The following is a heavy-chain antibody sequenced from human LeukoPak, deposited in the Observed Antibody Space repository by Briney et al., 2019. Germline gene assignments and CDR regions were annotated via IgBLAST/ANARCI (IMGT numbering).Heavy chain of an antibody. Sequence: SETLSLTCTVSGGSISSSSYYWGWIRQPPGKGLEWIGSIYYSGSTYYNPSLKSRVTISVDTSKNQFSLKLSSVTAADTAVYYCARRNGSYRAYAFDIWGQGTMVTVSS. CDR2: IYYSGST. CDR3: ARRNGSYRAYAFDI. CDR1: GGSISSSSYY. D-gene: IGHD1-26*01. J-gene: IGHJ3*02. V-gene: IGHV4-39*01.